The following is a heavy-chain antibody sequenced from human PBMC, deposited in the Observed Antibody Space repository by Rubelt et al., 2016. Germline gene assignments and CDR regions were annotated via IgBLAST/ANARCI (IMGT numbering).Heavy chain of an antibody. V-gene: IGHV4-59*12. CDR2: IYRSGST. J-gene: IGHJ4*02. D-gene: IGHD3-22*01. Sequence: QVQLQESGPGLVKPSETLSLTCTVSGDSISSYYWGWIRQPPGKGLEWIGEIYRSGSTNYDPSLKSRVTISLDKSKNQFSLKLTSVTAADTAVYYCAREIPLDSSGPLGDYWGQGTLVTVSS. CDR1: GDSISSYY. CDR3: AREIPLDSSGPLGDY.